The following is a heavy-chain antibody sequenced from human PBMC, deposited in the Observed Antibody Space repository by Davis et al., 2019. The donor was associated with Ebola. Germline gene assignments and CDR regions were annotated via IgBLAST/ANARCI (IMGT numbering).Heavy chain of an antibody. D-gene: IGHD2-2*02. V-gene: IGHV1-69*13. J-gene: IGHJ5*02. CDR2: IIPIFGTA. Sequence: SVKVSCKASGGTFSSYAISWVRQAPGQGLEWMGGIIPIFGTANYAQKFQGRVTITADESTSTAYMELSSLRSEDTAVYYCARDDIVVVPAARPSFSSWFDPWGQGTLVTVSS. CDR1: GGTFSSYA. CDR3: ARDDIVVVPAARPSFSSWFDP.